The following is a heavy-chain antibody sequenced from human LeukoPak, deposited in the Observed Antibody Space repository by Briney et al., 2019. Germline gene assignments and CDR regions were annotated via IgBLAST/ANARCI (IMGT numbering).Heavy chain of an antibody. Sequence: ASVKVSCKASGYTFNSFGISWVRQAPGQGLEWMGWISAYNGNTNYAQNLQGRVAITTDTSTTTAYMELRGLRSDDTAVYYCARDLDPRISQAAPVDYWGQGTLVIVSS. V-gene: IGHV1-18*01. CDR1: GYTFNSFG. D-gene: IGHD3/OR15-3a*01. J-gene: IGHJ4*02. CDR2: ISAYNGNT. CDR3: ARDLDPRISQAAPVDY.